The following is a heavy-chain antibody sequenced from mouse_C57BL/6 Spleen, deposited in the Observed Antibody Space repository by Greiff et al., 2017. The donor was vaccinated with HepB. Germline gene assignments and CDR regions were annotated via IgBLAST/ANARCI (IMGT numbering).Heavy chain of an antibody. CDR2: IRSKSNNYAT. CDR3: VGTLMDY. D-gene: IGHD2-14*01. CDR1: GFSFNTYA. J-gene: IGHJ4*01. Sequence: EVQVVESGGGLVQPKGSLKLSCAASGFSFNTYAMNWVRQAPGKGVEWVARIRSKSNNYATYYADSVKDRFTISRDDSESMLYLQMNNLKTEDTAMYYCVGTLMDYWGQGTSVTVSS. V-gene: IGHV10-1*01.